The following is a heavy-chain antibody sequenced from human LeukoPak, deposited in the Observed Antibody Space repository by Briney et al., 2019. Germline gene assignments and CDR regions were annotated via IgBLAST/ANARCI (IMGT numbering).Heavy chain of an antibody. V-gene: IGHV4-30-4*01. J-gene: IGHJ3*02. D-gene: IGHD2-15*01. CDR3: AREINCSGGSCYSTDAFDI. CDR1: GGSISSGDYY. CDR2: IYYSGST. Sequence: SETLSLTCTVSGGSISSGDYYWSWIRQPPGKGLEWIGYIYYSGSTYYNPSLKSRVIISVDTSKNQFSLKLSSVTAADTAVYYCAREINCSGGSCYSTDAFDIWGQGTMVTVSS.